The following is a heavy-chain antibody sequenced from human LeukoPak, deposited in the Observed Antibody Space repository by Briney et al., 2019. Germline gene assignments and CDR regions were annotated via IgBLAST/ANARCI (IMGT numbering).Heavy chain of an antibody. J-gene: IGHJ4*02. CDR1: GYTFTSYG. CDR2: ISAYNGNT. Sequence: VASVKVSCKASGYTFTSYGISWVRQAPGQGREWMGWISAYNGNTNYAQKLQGRVTMTTDTSTSTAYMELRSLRSDDTAVYYCARGPRGYYDSSGRDYWGQGTLVTVSS. D-gene: IGHD3-22*01. V-gene: IGHV1-18*01. CDR3: ARGPRGYYDSSGRDY.